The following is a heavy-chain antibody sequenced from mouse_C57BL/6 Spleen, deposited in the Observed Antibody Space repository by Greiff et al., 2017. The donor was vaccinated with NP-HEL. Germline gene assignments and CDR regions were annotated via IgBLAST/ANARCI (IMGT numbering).Heavy chain of an antibody. V-gene: IGHV1-52*01. J-gene: IGHJ2*01. CDR1: GYTFTSYW. CDR2: IDPSDSET. Sequence: VQLQQPGAELVRPGSSVKLSCKASGYTFTSYWMHWVKQRPIQGLEWIGNIDPSDSETHYNQKFKDKATLTVDKSSSTAYMQLSSLTSEDSAVYYCARSDGSSFFYFDYWGQGTTLTVSS. CDR3: ARSDGSSFFYFDY. D-gene: IGHD1-1*01.